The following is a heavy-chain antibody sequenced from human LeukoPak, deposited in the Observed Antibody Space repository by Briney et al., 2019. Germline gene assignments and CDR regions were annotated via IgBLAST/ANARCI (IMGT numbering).Heavy chain of an antibody. J-gene: IGHJ4*02. Sequence: GGSLRLSCVASGFTFSDYYMDWVRQAPGKGLEWVGRIRNKAMGYTTEYAASVKDRFTISRDNAKNSLYLQMNSLRAEDTAVYYCAREGWLQYLDYWGQGTLVTVSS. D-gene: IGHD5-24*01. CDR1: GFTFSDYY. CDR3: AREGWLQYLDY. V-gene: IGHV3-72*01. CDR2: IRNKAMGYTT.